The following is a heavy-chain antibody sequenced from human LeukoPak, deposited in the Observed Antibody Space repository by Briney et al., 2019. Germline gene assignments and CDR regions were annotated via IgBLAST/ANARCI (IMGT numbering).Heavy chain of an antibody. D-gene: IGHD2-2*01. J-gene: IGHJ3*02. CDR3: ATEKSTAFDI. CDR2: ISGDGSSI. V-gene: IGHV3-74*01. Sequence: GGSLRLSRAASGFTLSSYWMHWVRQAPGKGLVWVARISGDGSSISYADSVKGRFTISRDNAKNPLFLQMNSLRAEDTAVYYCATEKSTAFDIWGQGTMVTVSS. CDR1: GFTLSSYW.